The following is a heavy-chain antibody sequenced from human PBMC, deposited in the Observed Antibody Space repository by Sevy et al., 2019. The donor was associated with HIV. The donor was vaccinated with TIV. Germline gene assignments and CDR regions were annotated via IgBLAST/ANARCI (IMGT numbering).Heavy chain of an antibody. CDR1: GFTFSSYS. CDR3: ARRGSGYHAFDI. CDR2: ISSSSSYI. D-gene: IGHD3-3*01. V-gene: IGHV3-21*01. Sequence: GGSLRLSCAASGFTFSSYSMNWVRQAPGKGLEWVSSISSSSSYIYYADSVKGRFTISRDNSKNSLYLQMNSLRAEDTAVYYCARRGSGYHAFDIWGQGTMVTVSS. J-gene: IGHJ3*02.